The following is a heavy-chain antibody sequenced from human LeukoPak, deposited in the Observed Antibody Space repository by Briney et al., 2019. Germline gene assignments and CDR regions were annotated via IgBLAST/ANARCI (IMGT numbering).Heavy chain of an antibody. CDR3: AKVKTYDSSGYYSHCFDF. D-gene: IGHD3-22*01. CDR2: ISGSGGST. CDR1: GFTFSSYA. J-gene: IGHJ4*02. Sequence: PGGSLRLSCAASGFTFSSYAMSWVRQAPGKGLEWVSAISGSGGSTHYADSVKGRFTISRDNSKNTLYLQMNGLRAEDTAVYYCAKVKTYDSSGYYSHCFDFWGQGTLVTVSS. V-gene: IGHV3-23*01.